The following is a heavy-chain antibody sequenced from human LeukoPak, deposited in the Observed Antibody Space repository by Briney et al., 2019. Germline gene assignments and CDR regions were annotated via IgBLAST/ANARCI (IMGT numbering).Heavy chain of an antibody. CDR3: ARDSSRAWYYYDSSGSTFDP. CDR1: GFTFSTYW. CDR2: IKQDGMKT. J-gene: IGHJ5*02. D-gene: IGHD3-22*01. V-gene: IGHV3-7*01. Sequence: AGGSLRLSCAAPGFTFSTYWMSWVRQAPGKGLEWVANIKQDGMKTYYVDSVKGRFTISRDKAKNSLYLQMNSLRAEDTAVYYCARDSSRAWYYYDSSGSTFDPWGQGTLVTVSS.